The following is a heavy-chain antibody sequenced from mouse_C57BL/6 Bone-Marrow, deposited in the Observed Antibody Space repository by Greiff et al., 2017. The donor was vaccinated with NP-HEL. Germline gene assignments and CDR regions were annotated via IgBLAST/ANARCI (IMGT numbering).Heavy chain of an antibody. D-gene: IGHD5-1*01. CDR1: GYTFTSYG. V-gene: IGHV1-81*01. Sequence: VQLQQSGAELARPGASVKLSCKASGYTFTSYGISWVKQRTGQGLEWIGEIYPRSGNTYYNEKFKGKATLTADKSSSTAYMELRSLTSEDSAVYFCARDPHLRYYYAMDDWGQGTSVTVSS. CDR2: IYPRSGNT. CDR3: ARDPHLRYYYAMDD. J-gene: IGHJ4*01.